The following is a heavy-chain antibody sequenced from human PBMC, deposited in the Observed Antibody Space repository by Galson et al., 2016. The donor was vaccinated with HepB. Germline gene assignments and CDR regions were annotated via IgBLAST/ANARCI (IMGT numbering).Heavy chain of an antibody. Sequence: SVKVSCKASGYSFKTYGITWVRQAPGQGLEWMGWISPYNGNTNYAQNLKGRLTMATDTSTSAAYMELRSLTSDDTAVYYCAREYYDTVGQYYYFDYWGQGTMVTVSS. CDR3: AREYYDTVGQYYYFDY. J-gene: IGHJ4*02. CDR1: GYSFKTYG. D-gene: IGHD3-22*01. CDR2: ISPYNGNT. V-gene: IGHV1-18*01.